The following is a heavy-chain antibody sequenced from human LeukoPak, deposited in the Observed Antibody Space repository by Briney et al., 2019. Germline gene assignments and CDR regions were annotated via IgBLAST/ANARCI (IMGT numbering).Heavy chain of an antibody. CDR1: GFTFSGYS. CDR2: ISSSSSTI. V-gene: IGHV3-48*01. J-gene: IGHJ4*02. CDR3: ARERWANSLDY. D-gene: IGHD1-26*01. Sequence: GGSLRLSCAASGFTFSGYSMNWVRQAPGKGLEWVSYISSSSSTIYYADSVKGRFTISRDNAKNSLYLQMNSLRAEDTAVYYCARERWANSLDYWGQGTLVTVSS.